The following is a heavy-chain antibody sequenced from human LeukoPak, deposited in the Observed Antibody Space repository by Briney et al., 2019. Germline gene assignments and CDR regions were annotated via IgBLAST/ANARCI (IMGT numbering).Heavy chain of an antibody. CDR2: MNPNSGNT. CDR3: ARYEYSSGSNFDY. CDR1: GYTFTSYD. Sequence: ASVKASCKASGYTFTSYDINWVRQATGQGLEWMGWMNPNSGNTGYAQKFQGRVTMTRNTSISTAYMELSSLRSEDTAVYYCARYEYSSGSNFDYWGQGTLVTVSS. V-gene: IGHV1-8*01. D-gene: IGHD6-19*01. J-gene: IGHJ4*02.